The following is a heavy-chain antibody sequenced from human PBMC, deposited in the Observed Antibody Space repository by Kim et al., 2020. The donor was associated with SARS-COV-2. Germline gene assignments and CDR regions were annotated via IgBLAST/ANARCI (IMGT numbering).Heavy chain of an antibody. CDR3: ARGQNYSPFDY. CDR2: IIGSGTNI. V-gene: IGHV3-48*03. Sequence: GGSLRLSCAASGFTFGSYDMNLIRQAPGNGLEWVSYIIGSGTNIYYADSVRGRFTISRDNDTNSLYLQMNSLRAEDTAVYYCARGQNYSPFDYYGQGTLVTVSS. CDR1: GFTFGSYD. D-gene: IGHD4-4*01. J-gene: IGHJ4*02.